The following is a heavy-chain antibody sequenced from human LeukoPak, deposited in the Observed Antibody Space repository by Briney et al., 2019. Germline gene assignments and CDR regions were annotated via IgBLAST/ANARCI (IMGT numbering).Heavy chain of an antibody. CDR3: ARMPPDDRGQYDAFDI. V-gene: IGHV1-69*06. CDR2: IIPFFGTA. Sequence: ASVKVSCKASGGTFSSYVISWVRQAPGQGLEWMGGIIPFFGTANYAQKFQGRVTITADKSTSTAYMELNSLRSEDTAVYYCARMPPDDRGQYDAFDIWGQGTMATVSS. J-gene: IGHJ3*02. D-gene: IGHD2-2*01. CDR1: GGTFSSYV.